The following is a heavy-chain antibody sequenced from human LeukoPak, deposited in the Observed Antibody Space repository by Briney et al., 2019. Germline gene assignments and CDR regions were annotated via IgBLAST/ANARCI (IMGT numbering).Heavy chain of an antibody. D-gene: IGHD2-2*01. CDR2: IRYDGSNK. V-gene: IGHV3-30*02. CDR3: AKDLIVVVPAAHENWFDP. CDR1: GFTFSSYG. Sequence: GGSLRLSCAASGFTFSSYGMHWVRQAPGKGLEWVAFIRYDGSNKYYADSVKGRFTISRDNSKNTLYLQMNSLRAEDMAVYYCAKDLIVVVPAAHENWFDPWGQGTLVTVSS. J-gene: IGHJ5*02.